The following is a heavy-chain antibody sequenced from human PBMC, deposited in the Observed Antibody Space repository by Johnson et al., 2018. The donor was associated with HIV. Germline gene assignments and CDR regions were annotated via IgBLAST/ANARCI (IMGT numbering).Heavy chain of an antibody. CDR1: GFTFSSYW. V-gene: IGHV3-7*01. CDR3: ARIAAAAIDAFDI. Sequence: VQLVESGGGLVQPGGSLRLSCAASGFTFSSYWMSWVRQAPGKGLAWVANIKQDGSEQYSVDSVKGRFTISRDNAKNSLYLQMNSLRAEDTAVYYCARIAAAAIDAFDIWGQGTMVTVSS. D-gene: IGHD6-13*01. CDR2: IKQDGSEQ. J-gene: IGHJ3*02.